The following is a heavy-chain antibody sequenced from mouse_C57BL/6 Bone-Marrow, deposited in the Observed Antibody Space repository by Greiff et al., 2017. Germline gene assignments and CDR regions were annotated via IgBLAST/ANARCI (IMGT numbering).Heavy chain of an antibody. CDR2: ISDGGSYT. D-gene: IGHD1-1*01. CDR3: ARGELRSYYYAMDY. V-gene: IGHV5-4*03. CDR1: GFTFSSYA. J-gene: IGHJ4*01. Sequence: DVKLVESGGGLVKPGGSLKLSCAASGFTFSSYAMSWVRQTPEKRLEWVATISDGGSYTYYPDNVEGRFTISRDNAKNNLYLQMSHLKSEDTAMYYGARGELRSYYYAMDYWGQGTSVTVSS.